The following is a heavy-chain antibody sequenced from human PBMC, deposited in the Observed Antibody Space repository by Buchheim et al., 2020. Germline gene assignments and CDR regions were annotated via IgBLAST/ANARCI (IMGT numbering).Heavy chain of an antibody. CDR1: GFSLSTSGVA. J-gene: IGHJ4*02. CDR2: IYWDDDK. V-gene: IGHV2-5*02. D-gene: IGHD6-6*01. CDR3: ARLRWGFSSSSFDY. Sequence: QITLKESGPALVKPTQALTLTCSFSGFSLSTSGVAVAWIRQPPGKALEWLVLIYWDDDKRYSPSLQSRLTINKDTSKNQVVLTMTNMDPADIGTYYCARLRWGFSSSSFDYWSQGTL.